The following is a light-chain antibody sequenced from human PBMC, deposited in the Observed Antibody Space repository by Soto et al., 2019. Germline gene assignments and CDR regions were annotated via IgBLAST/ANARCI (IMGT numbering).Light chain of an antibody. Sequence: EIVLTQSPGSLSLSPGERATLSCRASQSVSSSFFACYQQKPGQAPRLLIYGASSMATGIPDRCSGSGCGTGFTLTSSRLEPEDFALYYCQQYESSVTFGQGTKVEFK. V-gene: IGKV3-20*01. CDR3: QQYESSVT. CDR2: GAS. J-gene: IGKJ1*01. CDR1: QSVSSSF.